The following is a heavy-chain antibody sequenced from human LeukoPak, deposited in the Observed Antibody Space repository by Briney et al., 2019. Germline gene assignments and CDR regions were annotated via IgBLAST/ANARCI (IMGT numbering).Heavy chain of an antibody. D-gene: IGHD3-10*01. V-gene: IGHV3-48*01. J-gene: IGHJ5*02. CDR3: ASSITMVRGTS. CDR1: GFTFSSYS. CDR2: ISSSSSTI. Sequence: GGSLRLSCAASGFTFSSYSMNWVRQAPGKGLEWVSYISSSSSTIYYADSVKGRFTISRDNAKNSLYLQMNSLRAEDTAVYYCASSITMVRGTSSGQGTLVTVSS.